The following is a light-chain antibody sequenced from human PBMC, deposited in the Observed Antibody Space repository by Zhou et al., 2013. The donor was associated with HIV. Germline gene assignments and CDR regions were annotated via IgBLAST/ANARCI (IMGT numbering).Light chain of an antibody. V-gene: IGKV1-39*01. J-gene: IGKJ1*01. CDR1: QDVNTW. CDR3: QQSYSTSWT. CDR2: AAS. Sequence: DIQMTQSPSTLSASVGDRVAITCRASQDVNTWLAWYQQKPGKAPKLLIYAASSLQSGVPSEFSGSGSGTDFTLTISSLQPEDAATYYCQQSYSTSWTFGQGTKVEIK.